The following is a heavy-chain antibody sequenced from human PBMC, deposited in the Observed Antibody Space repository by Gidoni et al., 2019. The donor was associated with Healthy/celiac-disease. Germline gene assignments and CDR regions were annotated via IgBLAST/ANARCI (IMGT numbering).Heavy chain of an antibody. J-gene: IGHJ4*02. V-gene: IGHV3-21*01. CDR3: ARGSRGFLEWLFGDY. Sequence: EVQLVESGGGLVTPGGSLRLSCAASGFTFSSYSMNWVRQAPGKGLEWVSSISSSSSYRYYADSVKGRFTISRDNAKNSLYLQMNSLRAEDTAVYYCARGSRGFLEWLFGDYWGQGTLVTVSS. CDR2: ISSSSSYR. D-gene: IGHD3-3*01. CDR1: GFTFSSYS.